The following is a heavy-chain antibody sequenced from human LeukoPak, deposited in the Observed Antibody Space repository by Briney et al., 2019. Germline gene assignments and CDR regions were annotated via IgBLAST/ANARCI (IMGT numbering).Heavy chain of an antibody. Sequence: GGSLRLSCAASGFTFSSYAMSWVRQAPGKGLEWVSSISSSSSYIYYADSVKGRFTISRDNAKNSPYLQMNSLRAEDTAVYYCARDTAMVKWFDPWGQGTLVTVSS. V-gene: IGHV3-21*01. CDR2: ISSSSSYI. CDR1: GFTFSSYA. D-gene: IGHD5-18*01. J-gene: IGHJ5*02. CDR3: ARDTAMVKWFDP.